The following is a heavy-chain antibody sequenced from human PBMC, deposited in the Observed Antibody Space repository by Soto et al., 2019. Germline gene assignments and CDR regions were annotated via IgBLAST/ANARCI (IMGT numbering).Heavy chain of an antibody. D-gene: IGHD3-3*01. CDR3: ARQHNDLWSESPEFYY. CDR2: ISAYNGKA. V-gene: IGHV1-18*04. J-gene: IGHJ4*02. CDR1: GYNYSNYG. Sequence: QVQLVQSGGEVKKPGASVKVSCKASGYNYSNYGVTWVRQAPGQGLEWMGWISAYNGKANYAPNIQDRVTMTIDTSTSTAYMEMRRLRYDDTAVYYCARQHNDLWSESPEFYYWGQGTLVTVSA.